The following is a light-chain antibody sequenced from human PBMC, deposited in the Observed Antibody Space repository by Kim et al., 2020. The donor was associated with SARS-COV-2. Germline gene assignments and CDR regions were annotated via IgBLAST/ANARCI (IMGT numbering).Light chain of an antibody. J-gene: IGLJ3*02. Sequence: QSALTQPASVSGSPGQSITISCTGTSSDVGGYNYVSWYQQHPGKAPTLMIYDVSKRPSGVSNRFSGSKSGNTASLTISGLQAEDEADYYCSSYTSSSWVFGGGTQLTVL. V-gene: IGLV2-14*01. CDR3: SSYTSSSWV. CDR1: SSDVGGYNY. CDR2: DVS.